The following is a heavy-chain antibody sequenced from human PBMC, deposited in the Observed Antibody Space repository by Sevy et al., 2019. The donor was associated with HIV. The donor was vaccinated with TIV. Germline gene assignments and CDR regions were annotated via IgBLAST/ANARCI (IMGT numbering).Heavy chain of an antibody. CDR1: GFTFSSYW. J-gene: IGHJ6*02. V-gene: IGHV3-7*01. Sequence: GGSLRLSCAASGFTFSSYWMSWVRQAPGKGLEWVANIKQDESEKYYVDSLKGRFTISRDNAKNSLYLQMKSLRAEDTAVYYCARVRITLLGGGMDVRGQGTTVTVSS. CDR2: IKQDESEK. CDR3: ARVRITLLGGGMDV. D-gene: IGHD3-3*01.